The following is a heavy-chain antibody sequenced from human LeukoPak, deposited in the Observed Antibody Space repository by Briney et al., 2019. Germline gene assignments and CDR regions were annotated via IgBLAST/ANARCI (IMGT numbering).Heavy chain of an antibody. CDR1: GFTFSSFS. J-gene: IGHJ3*02. CDR2: SSGGSNYI. V-gene: IGHV3-21*01. Sequence: PGGSLRLSCAASGFTFSSFSMNWVRQAPGKGLEWVSSSSGGSNYIYYADSLKGRFTISRDNAKNSLDLQMDSLRAEDTAVYYCARDRTYYDFWSGYYHDAFDIWGQGTMVTVSS. D-gene: IGHD3-3*01. CDR3: ARDRTYYDFWSGYYHDAFDI.